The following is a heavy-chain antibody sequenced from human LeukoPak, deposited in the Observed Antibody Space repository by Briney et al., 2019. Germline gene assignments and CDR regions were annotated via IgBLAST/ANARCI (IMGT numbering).Heavy chain of an antibody. D-gene: IGHD2-21*02. Sequence: GGSLRLSCTASGFTFSSYWMSWVRQAPGKGLEWVANIEQDGSEKDYVDSVKGRFTISRDNPKNSLYLQMNSLRAEDTAVYYCARYCGGDCYGMDVWGQGTTVTVSS. J-gene: IGHJ6*02. CDR1: GFTFSSYW. CDR2: IEQDGSEK. CDR3: ARYCGGDCYGMDV. V-gene: IGHV3-7*01.